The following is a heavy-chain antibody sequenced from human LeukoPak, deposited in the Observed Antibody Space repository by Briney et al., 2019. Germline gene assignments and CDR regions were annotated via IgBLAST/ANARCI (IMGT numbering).Heavy chain of an antibody. CDR3: AXXRTGVVIHDAFXI. J-gene: IGHJ3*02. Sequence: SETLSLTCTVSGGSISSYYWSWIRQPPGKGLEWIGYIYYSGSTNYNPSLKSRVTISVDTSKNQFSLKLSSVTAADTAVYYCAXXRTGVVIHDAFXIWGQGTMVTVSS. CDR2: IYYSGST. D-gene: IGHD3-3*01. V-gene: IGHV4-59*01. CDR1: GGSISSYY.